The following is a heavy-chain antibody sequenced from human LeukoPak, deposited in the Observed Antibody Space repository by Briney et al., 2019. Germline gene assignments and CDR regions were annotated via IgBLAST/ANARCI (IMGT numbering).Heavy chain of an antibody. J-gene: IGHJ4*02. CDR3: ARGGYREFDY. CDR1: GGSISSSSYY. D-gene: IGHD5-12*01. Sequence: SETLSLTCTVSGGSISSSSYYWGWIRQPPGKGLEWIGSIYYSGSTYYNPSLKSRVTISVDTSKKQFSLKLSSVTAADTAVYYCARGGYREFDYWGQGTLVTVSS. CDR2: IYYSGST. V-gene: IGHV4-39*01.